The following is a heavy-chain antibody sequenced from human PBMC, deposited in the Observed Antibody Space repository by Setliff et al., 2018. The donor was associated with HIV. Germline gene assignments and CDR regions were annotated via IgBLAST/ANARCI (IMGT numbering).Heavy chain of an antibody. Sequence: PSETLSLTCAVYGGSFSGYYWNWIRQPPGKGLEWIGYIYNSGYTNYKPSLKSRVTISLDTSKNQFSLNLGSVTAADTAVYYCARGDGYRGNDAYYDSGMDVWGQGITVTVSS. CDR1: GGSFSGYY. D-gene: IGHD5-12*01. CDR2: IYNSGYT. J-gene: IGHJ6*02. V-gene: IGHV4-59*01. CDR3: ARGDGYRGNDAYYDSGMDV.